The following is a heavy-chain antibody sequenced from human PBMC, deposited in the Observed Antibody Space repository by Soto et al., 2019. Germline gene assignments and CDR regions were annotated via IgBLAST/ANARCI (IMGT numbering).Heavy chain of an antibody. CDR2: IDYSGST. V-gene: IGHV4-59*01. J-gene: IGHJ4*02. D-gene: IGHD3-3*01. CDR3: ARVVKEWLFTHFDY. CDR1: GGSIRSYY. Sequence: SETLSLTCTVSGGSIRSYYWSWIRQPPGKGLEWIGYIDYSGSTNYNPSLKSRVTISVDTSKNQFSLNLSSVTAADTAVYYCARVVKEWLFTHFDYWGQGTLVTVSS.